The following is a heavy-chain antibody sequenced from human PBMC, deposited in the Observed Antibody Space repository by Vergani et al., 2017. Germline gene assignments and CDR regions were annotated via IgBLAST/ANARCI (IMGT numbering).Heavy chain of an antibody. CDR2: VSFRGDT. J-gene: IGHJ4*02. CDR3: ARSRIYYGAGSPDY. Sequence: QVKLQESGPGLVKPSETLSLTCTVSGAPVNYHYWSWIRQPPGKGLEWMGYVSFRGDTLYDPSVKGRMTISLNTSSNQFSLYLTSVTAADTAVYYCARSRIYYGAGSPDYWGQGTLVTVSS. CDR1: GAPVNYHY. V-gene: IGHV4-59*02. D-gene: IGHD3-10*01.